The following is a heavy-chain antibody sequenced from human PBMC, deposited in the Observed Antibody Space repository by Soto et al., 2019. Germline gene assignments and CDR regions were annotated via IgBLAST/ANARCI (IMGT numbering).Heavy chain of an antibody. Sequence: EKRLVESGGGLVKPGGSLRLSCAASGFPFSTFSMNWVRQAPGKGLEWVSSITIGSSYINYADSVKGRFAISRDDAQKSLYLQMNNLRAEDTAVYYCARLMLCGGGTCFSDYYYYGMEVWGQGTTVTVSS. CDR3: ARLMLCGGGTCFSDYYYYGMEV. J-gene: IGHJ6*02. CDR1: GFPFSTFS. V-gene: IGHV3-21*04. D-gene: IGHD2-15*01. CDR2: ITIGSSYI.